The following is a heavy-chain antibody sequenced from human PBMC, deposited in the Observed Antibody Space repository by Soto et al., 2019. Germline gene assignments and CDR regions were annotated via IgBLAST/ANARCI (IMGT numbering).Heavy chain of an antibody. CDR3: ARGRPSYDNNGSIYWYFDL. D-gene: IGHD3-22*01. V-gene: IGHV1-46*01. CDR1: GYTFTSYY. Sequence: QVQLVQSGAEVKKPGASVKVSCKASGYTFTSYYMHWVRQAPGQGLEWMGIINPSGGSTSYAQKFQGRANMTRDTSKSTVYMELSNLRSEDTAVYYCARGRPSYDNNGSIYWYFDLWGRGTLVTVSS. CDR2: INPSGGST. J-gene: IGHJ2*01.